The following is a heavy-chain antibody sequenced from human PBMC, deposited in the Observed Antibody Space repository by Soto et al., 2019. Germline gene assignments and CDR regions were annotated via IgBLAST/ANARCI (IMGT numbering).Heavy chain of an antibody. CDR3: ARDDRDGYNDAGLDY. V-gene: IGHV1-46*01. D-gene: IGHD5-12*01. CDR2: FNPSGGGT. Sequence: SCKASGYTFTSYYMHWVRQAPGQGLEWMGIFNPSGGGTKYAQKFQGRVTVTRDTSTSTVYMELSSLRSDDTAVYYCARDDRDGYNDAGLDYWGQGTPVTVSS. J-gene: IGHJ4*02. CDR1: GYTFTSYY.